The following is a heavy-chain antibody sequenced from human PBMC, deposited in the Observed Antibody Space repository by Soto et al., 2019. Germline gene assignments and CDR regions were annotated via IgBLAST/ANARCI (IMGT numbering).Heavy chain of an antibody. V-gene: IGHV3-15*07. D-gene: IGHD3-3*02. Sequence: EVQLVESGGGLVEPGGSLRLSCAASGFIFSTAWINWVRQAPGKGLEWVGGIKSKIDGGTTDFAASVKGRFAISRDDSQDTMFLQMNSLKSEDTAVYYCTTDSHFSTRLVRFDLWGRGTLVTVSS. J-gene: IGHJ4*01. CDR1: GFIFSTAW. CDR3: TTDSHFSTRLVRFDL. CDR2: IKSKIDGGTT.